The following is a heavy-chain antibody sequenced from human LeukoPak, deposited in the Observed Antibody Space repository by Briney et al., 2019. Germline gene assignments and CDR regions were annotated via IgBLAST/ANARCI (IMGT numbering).Heavy chain of an antibody. Sequence: SETLSLTCTVSGYSISSGYYWGWIRQPPGKGLEWIGSIYHSGSTYYNPSLKSRVTISVDTSKNQFSLKLSSVTAADTAVYYCARDRGYSYGYLDYWGQGTLVTVSS. CDR2: IYHSGST. CDR3: ARDRGYSYGYLDY. CDR1: GYSISSGYY. V-gene: IGHV4-38-2*02. J-gene: IGHJ4*02. D-gene: IGHD5-18*01.